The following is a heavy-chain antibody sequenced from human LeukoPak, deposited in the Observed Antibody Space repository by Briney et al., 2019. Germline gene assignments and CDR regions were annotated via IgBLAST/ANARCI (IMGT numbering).Heavy chain of an antibody. CDR2: IYSGGST. CDR1: GFTVSSNY. D-gene: IGHD3-10*01. CDR3: ARDYYGSGSYE. J-gene: IGHJ4*02. Sequence: QPGGSLRLSCAASGFTVSSNYMSWVRQAPGKGLEWVSIIYSGGSTYYADSVKGRFTISRDNSKNTLYLQMNTLGAEDTAVYYCARDYYGSGSYEWGQRTLVTVSS. V-gene: IGHV3-53*01.